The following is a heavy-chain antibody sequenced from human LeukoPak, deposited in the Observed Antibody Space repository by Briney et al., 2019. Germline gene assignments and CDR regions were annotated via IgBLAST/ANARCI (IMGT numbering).Heavy chain of an antibody. CDR2: IYYSGST. D-gene: IGHD5-12*01. CDR3: ARSISGYDSPLAYYYYYYMDV. V-gene: IGHV4-59*12. CDR1: GGSISSYY. Sequence: PSETLSLTCTVSGGSISSYYWSWLRQPPGKGLEWIGYIYYSGSTNYNPSLKSRVTISVDKSKNQFSLKLSSVTAADTAVYYCARSISGYDSPLAYYYYYYMDVWGKGTTVTVSS. J-gene: IGHJ6*03.